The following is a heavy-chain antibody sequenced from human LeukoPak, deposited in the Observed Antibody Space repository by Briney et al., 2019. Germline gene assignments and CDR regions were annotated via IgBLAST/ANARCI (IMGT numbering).Heavy chain of an antibody. CDR2: MNPNSGNT. Sequence: ASVKVSCKASGYTLTDYYINWVRQATGQGLEWMGWMNPNSGNTGYAQKFQGRVTITRNTSISTAYMELSSLRSEDTAVYYCARQGPWDYDFWSGYRYFDYWGQGTLVTVSS. J-gene: IGHJ4*02. CDR1: GYTLTDYY. V-gene: IGHV1-8*03. CDR3: ARQGPWDYDFWSGYRYFDY. D-gene: IGHD3-3*01.